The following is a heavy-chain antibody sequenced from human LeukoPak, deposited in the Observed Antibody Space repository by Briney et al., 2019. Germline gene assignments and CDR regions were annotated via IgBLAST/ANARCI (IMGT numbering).Heavy chain of an antibody. CDR2: ISAYNGNT. CDR1: GYTFTSYG. D-gene: IGHD3-9*01. J-gene: IGHJ4*02. CDR3: ARVRYDILTGYSSFDY. Sequence: ASVKVSCKASGYTFTSYGISWVRQAPGQGLEWMGWISAYNGNTNYAQKLQGRVTMTTDTSTSTAYMELRSLRSDDTAVYYCARVRYDILTGYSSFDYWGQGTLVIVSS. V-gene: IGHV1-18*01.